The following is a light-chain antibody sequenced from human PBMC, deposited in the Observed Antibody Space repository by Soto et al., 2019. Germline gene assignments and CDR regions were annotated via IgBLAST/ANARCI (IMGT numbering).Light chain of an antibody. CDR1: SSNIGSNT. Sequence: QAVVTQPPSASGTPGQRVTISCSGSSSNIGSNTANWYQQLPGTAPKLLIHSNNQRPSGVPDRFSGSKSGTSASLAISGLQSEDEADYYCSAWDDSLKGYVFGTGTKVTVL. J-gene: IGLJ1*01. V-gene: IGLV1-44*01. CDR3: SAWDDSLKGYV. CDR2: SNN.